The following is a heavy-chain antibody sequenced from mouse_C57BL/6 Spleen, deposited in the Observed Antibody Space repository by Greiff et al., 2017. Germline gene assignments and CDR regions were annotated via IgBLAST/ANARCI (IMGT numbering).Heavy chain of an antibody. CDR1: GYTFTSYD. V-gene: IGHV1-85*01. Sequence: QVQLQQSGPELVKPGASVKLSCKASGYTFTSYDINWVKQRPGQGLEWIGWIYPRDGSNKYNEKFKGKATLTVDTSSSTAYMELNSLTSEDSAVYFCARKEYYGSSPFDYWGQGTTLTVSS. CDR3: ARKEYYGSSPFDY. CDR2: IYPRDGSN. D-gene: IGHD1-1*01. J-gene: IGHJ2*01.